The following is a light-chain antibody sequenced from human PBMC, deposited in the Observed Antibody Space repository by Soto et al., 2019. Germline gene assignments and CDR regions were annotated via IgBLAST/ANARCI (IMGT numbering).Light chain of an antibody. CDR3: QQYNSYSGT. CDR2: KAS. V-gene: IGKV1-5*03. Sequence: DIQMTQSPSTLSASVGDRVTITCRASQSISSWLAWYQQKPGKAPKLLIYKASSLESGVPSRFSGSGSGTEFTLTISSLQPDDFAKDYGQQYNSYSGTFGQGTKVEIK. J-gene: IGKJ1*01. CDR1: QSISSW.